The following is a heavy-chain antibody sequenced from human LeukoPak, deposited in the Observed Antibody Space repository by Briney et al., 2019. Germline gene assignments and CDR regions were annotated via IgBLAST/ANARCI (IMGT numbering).Heavy chain of an antibody. V-gene: IGHV3-9*01. Sequence: GRSLRLSCAASGFTFDDYSMHWVRQAPGKGLEWVSGISWNSGSAGYADSVKGRFTISRDNAKNSLYLQMNSLRTEDTALYYYAKDRTYSGYDALDYWGQGTLVTVSS. J-gene: IGHJ4*02. CDR1: GFTFDDYS. D-gene: IGHD5-12*01. CDR2: ISWNSGSA. CDR3: AKDRTYSGYDALDY.